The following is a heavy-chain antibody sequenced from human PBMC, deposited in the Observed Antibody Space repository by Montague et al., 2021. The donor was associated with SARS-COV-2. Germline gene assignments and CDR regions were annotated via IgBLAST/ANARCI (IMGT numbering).Heavy chain of an antibody. CDR2: INHSGTS. CDR3: ARGRSTRVRGVIFTSYYYYCSGIDV. Sequence: SETLSLTCAVYGGSFTENFWTWIRQPPGKGLEWIGEINHSGTSNYNASLRSRVTISIDTAKNQFSLRLSALAAADTAVYYCARGRSTRVRGVIFTSYYYYCSGIDVWGQGTTVTVSS. J-gene: IGHJ6*02. CDR1: GGSFTENF. D-gene: IGHD3-10*01. V-gene: IGHV4-34*01.